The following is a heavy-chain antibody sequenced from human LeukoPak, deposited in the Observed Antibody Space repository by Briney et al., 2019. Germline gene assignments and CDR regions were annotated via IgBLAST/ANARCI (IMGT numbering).Heavy chain of an antibody. CDR1: GGSFSGYY. Sequence: PSETLSLTCAVYGGSFSGYYWSWIRQPPGKGLEWIGEINHSGSTNYNPSLKSRVTISVDTSKNQFSLKLGSVTAADTAVYYCARDRGLYYDYIWGSYRYTRTFDPWGQGTLVAVSS. V-gene: IGHV4-34*01. CDR3: ARDRGLYYDYIWGSYRYTRTFDP. D-gene: IGHD3-16*02. J-gene: IGHJ5*02. CDR2: INHSGST.